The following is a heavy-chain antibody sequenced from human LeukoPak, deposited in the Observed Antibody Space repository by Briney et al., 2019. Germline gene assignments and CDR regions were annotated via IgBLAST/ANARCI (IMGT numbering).Heavy chain of an antibody. V-gene: IGHV1-2*02. J-gene: IGHJ4*02. CDR2: INPKSGAA. D-gene: IGHD3-10*01. Sequence: GASVKVCCKTSGYTFSGHYMHWVRQAPGQGLEWMGWINPKSGAANYAQKFRGRVTMTMETSISTAYMDLSGLRSDDTAVYYCARDKGLGFGDLLFDQWGQGTLVTVSS. CDR1: GYTFSGHY. CDR3: ARDKGLGFGDLLFDQ.